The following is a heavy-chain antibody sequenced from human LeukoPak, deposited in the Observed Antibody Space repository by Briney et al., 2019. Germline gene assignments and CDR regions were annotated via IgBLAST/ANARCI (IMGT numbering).Heavy chain of an antibody. CDR2: ISSSSSYI. CDR3: ARDDYSNVPYYYYGMDV. CDR1: GFTFSSYS. V-gene: IGHV3-21*01. Sequence: PGGSLRLSCAASGFTFSSYSMNWVRQAPGKRLEWVSSISSSSSYIYYADSVKGRFTISRDNAKNSLYLQMNSLRAEDTAVYYCARDDYSNVPYYYYGMDVWGQGTTVTVSS. D-gene: IGHD4-11*01. J-gene: IGHJ6*02.